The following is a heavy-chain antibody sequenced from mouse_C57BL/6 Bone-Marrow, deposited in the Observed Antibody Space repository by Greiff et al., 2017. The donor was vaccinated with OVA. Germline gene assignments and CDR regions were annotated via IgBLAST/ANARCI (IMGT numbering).Heavy chain of an antibody. D-gene: IGHD1-1*01. CDR3: ARSCYYGSSWYFDV. Sequence: EVQLKESGPELVKPGASVKIPCKASGYTFTDYNMDWVKQSHGKSLEWIGDINPNNGGTIYNQKFKGKATLTVDKSSSTAYMEHRSLTSEDTAVYYCARSCYYGSSWYFDVWGTGATVTVSS. CDR1: GYTFTDYN. V-gene: IGHV1-18*01. J-gene: IGHJ1*03. CDR2: INPNNGGT.